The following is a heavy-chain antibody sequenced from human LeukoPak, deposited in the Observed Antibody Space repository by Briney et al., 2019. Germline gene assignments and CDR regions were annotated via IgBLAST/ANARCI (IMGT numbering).Heavy chain of an antibody. CDR1: GGSFSVYY. CDR3: ARQYSSGWYGDDWFDP. V-gene: IGHV4-59*08. J-gene: IGHJ5*02. CDR2: IYYSGST. D-gene: IGHD6-19*01. Sequence: PSETLSLTCAVYGGSFSVYYWSWIRQPPGKGLEWIGYIYYSGSTNYNPSLKSRVTISVDTSKNQFSLKLSSVTAADTAVYYCARQYSSGWYGDDWFDPWGQGTLVTVSS.